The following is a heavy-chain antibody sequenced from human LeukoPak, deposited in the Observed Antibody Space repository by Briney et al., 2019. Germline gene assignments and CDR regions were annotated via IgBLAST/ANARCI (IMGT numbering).Heavy chain of an antibody. D-gene: IGHD2-15*01. Sequence: SETLSLTCAVYGGSFSGYYWSWSRQPPGKGLEWIGEINHSGSTNYNPSLKSRVTISVDTSKNQFSLKLSSVTAADTAVYYCARDRYCSGGSCTHDAFDIWGQGTMVTVSS. CDR1: GGSFSGYY. CDR3: ARDRYCSGGSCTHDAFDI. CDR2: INHSGST. J-gene: IGHJ3*02. V-gene: IGHV4-34*01.